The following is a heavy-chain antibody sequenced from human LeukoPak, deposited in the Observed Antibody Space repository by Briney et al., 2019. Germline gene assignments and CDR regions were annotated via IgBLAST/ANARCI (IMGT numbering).Heavy chain of an antibody. CDR3: AKGGYAGYSRIRVTLDN. D-gene: IGHD5-12*01. V-gene: IGHV3-23*01. CDR1: GFTFNNYA. Sequence: KPGGSLRLSCAASGFTFNNYAMSWVRQAPGKGLEWVSTLNGSGERTHYADAVRGRFTISRDNSMNTVYLQMNALTGEDTAVYYCAKGGYAGYSRIRVTLDNWGQGILVTVSS. J-gene: IGHJ4*02. CDR2: LNGSGERT.